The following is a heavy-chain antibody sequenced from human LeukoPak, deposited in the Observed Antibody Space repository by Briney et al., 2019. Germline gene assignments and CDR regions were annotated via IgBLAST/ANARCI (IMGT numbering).Heavy chain of an antibody. CDR2: IYHSGST. Sequence: SETLSLTCAVSGGSISSGGYSWSWIRQPPGRGLEWIGYIYHSGSTYYNPSLKSRVTISVDRSKNQFSLKLSSVTAADTAVYYCARGHYYDSSGYYGGYYYYGMDVWGQGTTVTVSS. V-gene: IGHV4-30-2*01. J-gene: IGHJ6*02. CDR1: GGSISSGGYS. CDR3: ARGHYYDSSGYYGGYYYYGMDV. D-gene: IGHD3-22*01.